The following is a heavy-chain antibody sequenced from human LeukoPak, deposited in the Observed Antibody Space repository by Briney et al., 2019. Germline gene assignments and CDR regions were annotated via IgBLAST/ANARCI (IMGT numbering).Heavy chain of an antibody. D-gene: IGHD5-12*01. CDR1: GGSISSGNW. J-gene: IGHJ4*02. Sequence: PSETLSLTCSVSGGSISSGNWWSWVRQPPGKGLEWIGEVFHGGSANYNPSLKSRVTMSEDKSKNQFSLNVTSVTAADTAVYYCVRGGGSEVCDYWDQGTLVTVSS. CDR2: VFHGGSA. CDR3: VRGGGSEVCDY. V-gene: IGHV4-4*02.